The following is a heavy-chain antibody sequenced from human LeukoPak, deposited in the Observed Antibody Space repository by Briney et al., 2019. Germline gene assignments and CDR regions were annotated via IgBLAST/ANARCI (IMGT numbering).Heavy chain of an antibody. V-gene: IGHV4-4*07. J-gene: IGHJ6*03. D-gene: IGHD2-2*01. CDR2: IYTSGST. CDR1: GGSISSYH. Sequence: ASETLSLTCTVSGGSISSYHWSWIRQPAGKGLEWIGRIYTSGSTNYNPSLKRRVTMSVDTSKNQCSLKLSSVTAADTAVYYCARGPMIVPAARAYYYYYMDVWGKGTTVTVSS. CDR3: ARGPMIVPAARAYYYYYMDV.